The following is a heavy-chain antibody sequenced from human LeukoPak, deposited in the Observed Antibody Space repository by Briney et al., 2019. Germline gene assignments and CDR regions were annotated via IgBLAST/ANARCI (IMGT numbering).Heavy chain of an antibody. CDR2: ISSSGKSI. J-gene: IGHJ6*03. V-gene: IGHV3-48*01. CDR3: ARGAYDISGYYYYYYYMDV. D-gene: IGHD3-22*01. Sequence: GGSLRLSCAASGFTFSSYTMNWVRQAPGKGLEWVSYISSSGKSIYYADSVKGRFIISRDNAKNSLYLQVNDPRAEDAAVCYCARGAYDISGYYYYYYYMDVWGKGTTVTVSS. CDR1: GFTFSSYT.